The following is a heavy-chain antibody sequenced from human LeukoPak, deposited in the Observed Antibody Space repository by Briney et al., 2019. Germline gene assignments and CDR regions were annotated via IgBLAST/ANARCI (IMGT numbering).Heavy chain of an antibody. CDR2: ISYDGSNK. V-gene: IGHV3-30-3*01. CDR1: EFTFSSYA. Sequence: QPGGSLRLSCAASEFTFSSYAFPWVRQAPGKGLEWVAFISYDGSNKFYADSVKGRFTISRDNSKNTLYLQMNSLRAEDTAVYYCARDLGPTYCILDYWGQGTLITVSS. J-gene: IGHJ4*02. CDR3: ARDLGPTYCILDY. D-gene: IGHD3-16*01.